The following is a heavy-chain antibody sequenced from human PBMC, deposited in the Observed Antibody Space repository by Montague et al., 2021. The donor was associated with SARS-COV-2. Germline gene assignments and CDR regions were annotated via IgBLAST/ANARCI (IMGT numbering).Heavy chain of an antibody. J-gene: IGHJ4*02. CDR1: GFTFSSYA. CDR2: ISGSGGST. D-gene: IGHD3-9*01. Sequence: SLRLSCAASGFTFSSYAMSWVRQAPGKGLEWVSAISGSGGSTYYADSVKGRFTISRDNSKNTLYLRMNSLRAEDTAVYYCAKMAPEGYDILTGYFLRNYFDYWGQGTLVTVSS. V-gene: IGHV3-23*01. CDR3: AKMAPEGYDILTGYFLRNYFDY.